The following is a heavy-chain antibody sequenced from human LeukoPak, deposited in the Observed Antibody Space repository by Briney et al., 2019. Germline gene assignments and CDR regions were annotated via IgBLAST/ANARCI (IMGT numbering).Heavy chain of an antibody. CDR1: GGTFSSYA. D-gene: IGHD3-22*01. Sequence: SVKVSCKASGGTFSSYAISWVRQAPGQGLEWMGGIIPIFGTANYAQKFQGRVTITADESTSTAYMELSSLRSEDTAVYYCARSPITMIVVVNYYFDYWGQGTLVTVSS. CDR3: ARSPITMIVVVNYYFDY. J-gene: IGHJ4*02. CDR2: IIPIFGTA. V-gene: IGHV1-69*01.